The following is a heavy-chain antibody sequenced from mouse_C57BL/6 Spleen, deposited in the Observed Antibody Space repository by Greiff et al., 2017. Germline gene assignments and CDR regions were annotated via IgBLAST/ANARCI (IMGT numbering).Heavy chain of an antibody. CDR2: IDPSDSYT. J-gene: IGHJ2*01. D-gene: IGHD1-1*01. CDR1: GYTFTSYW. CDR3: ARRGCGSSYDY. Sequence: VQLQQPGAELVRPGTSVKLSCKASGYTFTSYWMHWVKQRPGQGLEWIGVIDPSDSYTNYNQKFKGKATLTVDTSSSTAYMQLSSLTSDDSAVYYCARRGCGSSYDYWGQGTTLTVSS. V-gene: IGHV1-59*01.